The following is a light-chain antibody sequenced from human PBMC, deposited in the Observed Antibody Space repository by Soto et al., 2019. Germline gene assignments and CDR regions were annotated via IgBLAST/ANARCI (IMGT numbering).Light chain of an antibody. CDR2: AAS. Sequence: AIRMTQSPSSLSASTGDRVTITCRASQGSSSYLAWYQQKPGKAPKLLIYAASTLQSGVPSRFSGSGSGTDFSLTTSCLQSEDSSTYYCQQYYSYPFTFGPGTKVDIK. J-gene: IGKJ3*01. CDR1: QGSSSY. CDR3: QQYYSYPFT. V-gene: IGKV1-8*01.